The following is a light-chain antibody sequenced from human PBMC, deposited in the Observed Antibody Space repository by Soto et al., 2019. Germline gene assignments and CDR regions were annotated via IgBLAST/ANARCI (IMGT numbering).Light chain of an antibody. CDR1: QSISSW. Sequence: DIQMTQSPSTLSASVGDRVTITCRASQSISSWLAWYQQKAGKAPKLLIYKASSLESGVPSRFRGSGSGTEFTLTISSLQPDDFATYYCQQYNSDLWTFGHGTKVEIK. J-gene: IGKJ1*01. CDR3: QQYNSDLWT. V-gene: IGKV1-5*03. CDR2: KAS.